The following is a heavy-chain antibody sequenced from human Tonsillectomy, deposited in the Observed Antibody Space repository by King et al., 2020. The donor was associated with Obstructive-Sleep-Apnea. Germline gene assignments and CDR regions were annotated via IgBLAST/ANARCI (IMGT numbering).Heavy chain of an antibody. CDR3: AKDRVGYSSGWGDY. Sequence: VQLVESGGGLVQPGGSLRLSCAASGFTFSSYAMSWVRQAPGKGLEWVSAISGSGGSPYYADSVKGRFTISRDNSKNTLDLQMNSLRAEDTAVYYCAKDRVGYSSGWGDYWGQGTLVTVSS. CDR1: GFTFSSYA. D-gene: IGHD6-19*01. J-gene: IGHJ4*02. V-gene: IGHV3-23*04. CDR2: ISGSGGSP.